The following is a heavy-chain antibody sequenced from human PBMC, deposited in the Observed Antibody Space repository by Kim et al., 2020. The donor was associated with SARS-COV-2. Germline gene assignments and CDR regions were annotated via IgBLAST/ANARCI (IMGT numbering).Heavy chain of an antibody. J-gene: IGHJ1*01. D-gene: IGHD6-13*01. Sequence: ASVKVSCKASGYTFTSYGISWVRQAPGQGLEWMGWISAYNGNTNYAQKLQGRVTMTTDTSTSTAYMELRSLRSDDTAVYYCARDRDSSSWPHRPEYFQHWGRGTLVTVSS. CDR3: ARDRDSSSWPHRPEYFQH. V-gene: IGHV1-18*01. CDR1: GYTFTSYG. CDR2: ISAYNGNT.